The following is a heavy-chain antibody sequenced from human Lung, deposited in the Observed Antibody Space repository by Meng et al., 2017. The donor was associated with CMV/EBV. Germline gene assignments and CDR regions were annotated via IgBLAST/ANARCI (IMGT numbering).Heavy chain of an antibody. CDR3: ARGEDIVVENWFDP. V-gene: IGHV3-74*01. Sequence: GESXKISCAASGFTFSSYWMHWVRQAPGKGLVWVSRINSDGSSTSYADSVKGRFTISRDNAKNTLYLQMNSLRAEDTAVYYCARGEDIVVENWFDPWGQGTXVTVSS. J-gene: IGHJ5*02. D-gene: IGHD2-15*01. CDR1: GFTFSSYW. CDR2: INSDGSST.